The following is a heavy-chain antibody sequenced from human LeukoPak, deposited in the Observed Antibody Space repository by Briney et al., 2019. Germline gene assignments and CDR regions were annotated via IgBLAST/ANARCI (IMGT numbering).Heavy chain of an antibody. J-gene: IGHJ4*02. V-gene: IGHV3-23*01. CDR2: ISGSGGST. CDR3: AKATMIVVVILFDY. CDR1: GFTFSSYA. D-gene: IGHD3-22*01. Sequence: GGSLRLSCAASGFTFSSYAMSWVRQAPGKGLEWVSDISGSGGSTYYADSVKGRFTISRDNSKNTLYLQMNSLRAEDTAVYYCAKATMIVVVILFDYWGQGTLVTVSS.